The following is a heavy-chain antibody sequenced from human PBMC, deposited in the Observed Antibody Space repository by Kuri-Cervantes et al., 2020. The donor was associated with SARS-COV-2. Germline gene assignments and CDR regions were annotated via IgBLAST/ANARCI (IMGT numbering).Heavy chain of an antibody. CDR1: GFTFSSYW. J-gene: IGHJ4*02. CDR3: ARKPRLGMRLVDY. D-gene: IGHD7-27*01. Sequence: GGSLRLSCAASGFTFSSYWMHWVRQAPGKGLVWVSRINSDGSSTSYADSVKGRFTISRDNAKNTLYLQMNSLRAEDTAVYYCARKPRLGMRLVDYWGQGTLVTVSS. CDR2: INSDGSST. V-gene: IGHV3-74*01.